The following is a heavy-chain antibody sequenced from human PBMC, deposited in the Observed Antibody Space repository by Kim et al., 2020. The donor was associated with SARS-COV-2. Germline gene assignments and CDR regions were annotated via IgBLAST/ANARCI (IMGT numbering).Heavy chain of an antibody. J-gene: IGHJ6*02. CDR3: TTAPGEYDYYYYYGMDV. Sequence: GGSLRLSCAASGFTFSNAWMSWVRQAPGKGLEWVGRIKSKTDGGTTDYAAPVKGRFTISRDDSKNTLYLQMNSLKTEDTAVYYCTTAPGEYDYYYYYGMDVWGQGTTVTVSS. CDR1: GFTFSNAW. D-gene: IGHD3-10*01. V-gene: IGHV3-15*01. CDR2: IKSKTDGGTT.